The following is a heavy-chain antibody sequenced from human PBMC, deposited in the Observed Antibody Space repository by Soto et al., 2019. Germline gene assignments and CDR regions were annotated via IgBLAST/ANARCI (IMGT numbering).Heavy chain of an antibody. CDR2: ISSYGSDT. Sequence: EVQLVESGGGLVLPGGSLRLSCAASGFTFSRYWMHWVRQAPGKGLVWVSRISSYGSDTHYADSVKGRFTISRDNAKNTLSLHMNSLRTEDTAVYYCASNYAYAEGYYWYGIYVWGQGTTVTVSS. V-gene: IGHV3-74*01. J-gene: IGHJ6*02. CDR3: ASNYAYAEGYYWYGIYV. D-gene: IGHD3-16*01. CDR1: GFTFSRYW.